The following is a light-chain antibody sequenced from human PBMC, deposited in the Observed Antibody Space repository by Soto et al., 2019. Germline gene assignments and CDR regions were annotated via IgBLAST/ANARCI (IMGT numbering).Light chain of an antibody. CDR2: GAF. J-gene: IGKJ2*01. V-gene: IGKV3-20*01. CDR3: QQYGSSPPYT. Sequence: EIVLTQSPGTLSLSPGERATLSCRASHSVSSSSFAWYQQKPGQAPRLLIYGAFSRATGIPDRFSGSGSGRDFTLTISRLEPEDMSVDYCQQYGSSPPYTFDQGTKLEIK. CDR1: HSVSSSS.